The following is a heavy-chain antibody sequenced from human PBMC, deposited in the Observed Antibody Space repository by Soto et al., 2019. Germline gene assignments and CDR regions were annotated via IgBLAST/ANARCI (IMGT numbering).Heavy chain of an antibody. CDR3: ARFRIAGATAATLFDS. CDR1: GGSISSYY. V-gene: IGHV4-59*08. D-gene: IGHD1-26*01. Sequence: PSETLSLTCTVSGGSISSYYWSWIRQPPGKGLEWIGYIYYSGSTNYNPSLKSRVTISVDTSKNQFSLKLSSVTAADTAVYYCARFRIAGATAATLFDSWGQGTLVTVSS. CDR2: IYYSGST. J-gene: IGHJ4*02.